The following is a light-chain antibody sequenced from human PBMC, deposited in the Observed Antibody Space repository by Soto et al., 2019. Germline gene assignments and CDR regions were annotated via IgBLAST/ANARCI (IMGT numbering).Light chain of an antibody. J-gene: IGLJ2*01. Sequence: QSVLTQPPSASGTPGQRVTISCSGSSSNIGSHTVTWYQQVPGTAPKLLIFSHNQRPSGVPDRFSGSKSGTSASLAISGLQSDDEADYYCTAWDARLNGQVFGGGTKLPS. CDR3: TAWDARLNGQV. CDR1: SSNIGSHT. CDR2: SHN. V-gene: IGLV1-44*01.